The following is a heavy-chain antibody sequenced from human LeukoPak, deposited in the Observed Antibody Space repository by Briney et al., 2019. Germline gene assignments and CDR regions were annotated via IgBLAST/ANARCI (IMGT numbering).Heavy chain of an antibody. CDR2: IYYSGST. J-gene: IGHJ4*02. CDR3: ARHMGLGYSYGYPYFDY. CDR1: GGSISSYY. D-gene: IGHD5-18*01. Sequence: SETLSLTCTVSGGSISSYYWSWIRQPPGKGLEWIGYIYYSGSTNYNPSLKSRVTISVDTSRNQFSLKLSSVTAADTAVYYCARHMGLGYSYGYPYFDYWGQGSLVTVSS. V-gene: IGHV4-59*08.